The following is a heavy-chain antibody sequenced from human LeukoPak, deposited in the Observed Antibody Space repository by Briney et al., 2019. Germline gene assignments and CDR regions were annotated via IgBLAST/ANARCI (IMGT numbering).Heavy chain of an antibody. Sequence: GESLKISCQGSGYXFTSYWIGWVRQMPGKGLEWMGTIDPSNSYTNYSPSFQGHVTISGDKSISTAYLQWSSLKASDTAIYYCARVVITMVRGVIIIPTEYDFWGQGTLVTVSS. V-gene: IGHV5-10-1*01. CDR1: GYXFTSYW. CDR3: ARVVITMVRGVIIIPTEYDF. CDR2: IDPSNSYT. D-gene: IGHD3-10*01. J-gene: IGHJ4*02.